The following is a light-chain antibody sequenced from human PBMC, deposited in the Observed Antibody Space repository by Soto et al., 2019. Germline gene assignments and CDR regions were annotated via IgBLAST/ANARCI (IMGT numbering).Light chain of an antibody. J-gene: IGKJ5*01. V-gene: IGKV1-39*01. CDR3: QQSYSPPTIT. Sequence: IQMTQSPSSLSASVGDRVTITCRASQGIRNDLGWYQKKPGKAPQLLIYAASTLQRGVPSRFSGSGSGTDFTLTIGSLQPEDSATYYCQQSYSPPTITFGQGTRLEIK. CDR1: QGIRND. CDR2: AAS.